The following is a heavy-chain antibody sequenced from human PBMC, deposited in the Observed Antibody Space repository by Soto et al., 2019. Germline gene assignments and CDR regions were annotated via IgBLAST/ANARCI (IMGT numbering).Heavy chain of an antibody. Sequence: GASVKVSCKASGYTFFTYDISWVRQAPGQGLEWMGWINPNSGGTNYAQKFQGWVTMTRDTSISTAYMELSRLRSDDTAVYYCARGVTMVRGVIKDYYYGMDVWGQGTTVTVSS. V-gene: IGHV1-2*04. D-gene: IGHD3-10*01. CDR3: ARGVTMVRGVIKDYYYGMDV. CDR2: INPNSGGT. J-gene: IGHJ6*02. CDR1: GYTFFTYD.